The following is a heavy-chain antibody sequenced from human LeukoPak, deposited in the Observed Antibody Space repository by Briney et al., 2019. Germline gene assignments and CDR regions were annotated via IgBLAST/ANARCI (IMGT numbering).Heavy chain of an antibody. CDR2: ISSSSSYI. D-gene: IGHD2-2*01. CDR3: ARDSVMVRCSSTSCYPGAFDI. J-gene: IGHJ3*02. Sequence: GGSLRLSCAASGFTFSSYSMNWVRQAPGKGLEWVSSISSSSSYIYYADSVKGRFTISRDNAKNSLYLQMNSLRAEDTAVYYCARDSVMVRCSSTSCYPGAFDIWGQGTMVTVSS. V-gene: IGHV3-21*01. CDR1: GFTFSSYS.